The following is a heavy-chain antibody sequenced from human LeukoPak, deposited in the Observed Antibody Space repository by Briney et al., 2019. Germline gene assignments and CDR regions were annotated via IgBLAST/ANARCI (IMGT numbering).Heavy chain of an antibody. CDR1: GFTFSSFV. CDR2: ISGSGGST. V-gene: IGHV3-23*01. CDR3: AKSYSSRQASDY. J-gene: IGHJ4*02. Sequence: GGSLRLSRAASGFTFSSFVMRWVRQAPGKVLEWVSSISGSGGSTDYADSVKGRFTISRDNSKNTLYLQLNSLRAEDTAVYYCAKSYSSRQASDYWGQGTLVTVSS. D-gene: IGHD3-22*01.